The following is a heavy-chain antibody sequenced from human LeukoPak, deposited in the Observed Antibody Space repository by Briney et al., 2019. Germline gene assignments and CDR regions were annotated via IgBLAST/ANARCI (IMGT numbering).Heavy chain of an antibody. CDR2: INHSGST. CDR1: GGSFSGYY. Sequence: SETLSLTCAVYGGSFSGYYWSWIRQPPGKGREWIGEINHSGSTNYNPSLKSRVTISVDTSKNQFSLKLSSVTAADTAVYYCASGPPYYYDSSGYVKWGQGTLVTVSS. D-gene: IGHD3-22*01. V-gene: IGHV4-34*01. CDR3: ASGPPYYYDSSGYVK. J-gene: IGHJ4*02.